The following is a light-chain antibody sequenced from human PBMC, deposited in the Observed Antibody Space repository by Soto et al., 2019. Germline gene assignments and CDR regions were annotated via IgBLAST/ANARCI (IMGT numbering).Light chain of an antibody. CDR2: KAF. CDR3: QQYNSYSWT. Sequence: DLQMPQSPSTLAASVGDRVTSTCRASQSLNNWLAWYQQKPGKAPKLQIYKAFSLESGVPSRFSGKRSATDITRTTSSLQTDEFETEYCQQYNSYSWTCGQGNEVEFK. V-gene: IGKV1-5*03. J-gene: IGKJ1*01. CDR1: QSLNNW.